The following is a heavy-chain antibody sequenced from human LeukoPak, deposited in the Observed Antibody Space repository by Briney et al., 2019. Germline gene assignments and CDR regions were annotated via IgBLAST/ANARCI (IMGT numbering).Heavy chain of an antibody. J-gene: IGHJ4*02. Sequence: PGGSLRLSCAASGFTFSSYSMNWVRQAPGKGLEWVSSISSSSSYIYYADSVKGRFTISRDNAKNSLYLQMNSLRAEDTAVYYCARDMYPEYYYDSSGYYWGQGTLVTVSS. CDR1: GFTFSSYS. V-gene: IGHV3-21*01. D-gene: IGHD3-22*01. CDR3: ARDMYPEYYYDSSGYY. CDR2: ISSSSSYI.